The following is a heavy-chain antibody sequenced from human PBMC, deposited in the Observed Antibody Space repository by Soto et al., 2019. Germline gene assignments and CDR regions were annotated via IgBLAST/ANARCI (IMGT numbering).Heavy chain of an antibody. CDR2: IFPGDSDT. D-gene: IGHD5-12*01. V-gene: IGHV5-51*01. CDR3: ARQSGMDV. CDR1: GYNFAGXW. Sequence: GESLKISCKTSGYNFAGXWIVWVRQMPGKGLEWLGIIFPGDSDTTYSPSLKGHGSTSADNSIRTAYLQWSSLKASDTAIYYCARQSGMDVWGQGTTVTVSS. J-gene: IGHJ6*02.